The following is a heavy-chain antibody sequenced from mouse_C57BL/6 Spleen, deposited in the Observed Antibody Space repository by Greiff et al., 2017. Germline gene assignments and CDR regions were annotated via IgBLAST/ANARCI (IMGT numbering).Heavy chain of an antibody. D-gene: IGHD4-1*01. Sequence: QVQLQQSGAELVKPGASVKISCKASGYAFSSYWMNWVKQRPGKGLEWIGQIYPGDGDTNYNGKFKGKATLTAVKSSSTAYMQLSSLTSEDSAVYFCARRRGLGDFDYWGQGTTLTVSS. CDR2: IYPGDGDT. V-gene: IGHV1-80*01. CDR1: GYAFSSYW. J-gene: IGHJ2*01. CDR3: ARRRGLGDFDY.